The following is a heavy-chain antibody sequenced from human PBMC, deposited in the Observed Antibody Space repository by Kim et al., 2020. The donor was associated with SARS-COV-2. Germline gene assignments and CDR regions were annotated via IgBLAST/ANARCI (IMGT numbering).Heavy chain of an antibody. J-gene: IGHJ4*02. CDR2: SGST. Sequence: SGSTNSNPTLKSRVTISVDTSKNQCSLKLSSVTAADTAVYYCARGGHYVYWGQGTLVTVSS. CDR3: ARGGHYVY. V-gene: IGHV4-59*09.